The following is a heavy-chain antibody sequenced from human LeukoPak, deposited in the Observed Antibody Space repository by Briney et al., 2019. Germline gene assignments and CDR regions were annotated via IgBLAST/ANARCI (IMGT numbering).Heavy chain of an antibody. CDR2: ISYDGSNK. CDR3: ARGGEVWFGYYFDY. J-gene: IGHJ4*02. V-gene: IGHV3-30-3*01. D-gene: IGHD3-10*01. CDR1: GFTFSNYA. Sequence: PGTSLRLSCAASGFTFSNYAIHWVRQAPGKGLEWVAVISYDGSNKYYADSVKGRFTISRDNSKNTLYLQMNSLRAEDTAVYYCARGGEVWFGYYFDYWGQGTLVTVSS.